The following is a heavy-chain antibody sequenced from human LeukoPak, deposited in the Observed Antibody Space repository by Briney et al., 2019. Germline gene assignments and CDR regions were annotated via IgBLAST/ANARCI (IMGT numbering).Heavy chain of an antibody. CDR3: ARDGTFDI. D-gene: IGHD2-15*01. CDR2: INPDSGVT. Sequence: ASVKVSCKASRYTFTDYYMHWVRQAPGQGLEWMGWINPDSGVTNYPQKFQGRVTMTRDTSSSTAYMELIRLRSDDTAVYYCARDGTFDIWGQGTMVTVSS. J-gene: IGHJ3*02. CDR1: RYTFTDYY. V-gene: IGHV1-2*02.